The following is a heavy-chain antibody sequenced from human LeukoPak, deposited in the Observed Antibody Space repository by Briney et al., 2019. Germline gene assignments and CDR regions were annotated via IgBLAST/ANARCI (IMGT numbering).Heavy chain of an antibody. Sequence: GGSLRLSCAASGFTFSSYGMHWVRQAPGKGLEWVAVISYDGSNKYYADSVKGRFTISRDNSKNTLYLQKNSLRAEDTAVYYCAKDQTEGYYYMDVWGKGTTVTVSS. CDR1: GFTFSSYG. V-gene: IGHV3-30*18. CDR3: AKDQTEGYYYMDV. D-gene: IGHD1-14*01. J-gene: IGHJ6*03. CDR2: ISYDGSNK.